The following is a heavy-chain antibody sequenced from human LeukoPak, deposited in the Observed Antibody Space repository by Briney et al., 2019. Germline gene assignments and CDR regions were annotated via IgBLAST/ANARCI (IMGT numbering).Heavy chain of an antibody. CDR3: ARSEWELLPNAFDI. CDR1: GYTFTSYG. V-gene: IGHV1-18*01. J-gene: IGHJ3*02. D-gene: IGHD1-26*01. Sequence: EASVKVSCKASGYTFTSYGISWVRQAPGQGLEWMGWISAYNGNTNYAQKLQGRVTMTTDTSTSTAYMELRSLRSDDTAVYYCARSEWELLPNAFDIWGQGTMVTVSS. CDR2: ISAYNGNT.